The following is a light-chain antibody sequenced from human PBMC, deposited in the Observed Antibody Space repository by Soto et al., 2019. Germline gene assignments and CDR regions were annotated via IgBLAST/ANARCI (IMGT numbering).Light chain of an antibody. V-gene: IGKV4-1*01. J-gene: IGKJ1*01. CDR2: WAS. CDR3: QQDYSTPWT. CDR1: QSVLYSSNNKNY. Sequence: DIVMTQSPDSLAVSLGERATINCKSSQSVLYSSNNKNYLAWYQQKPGQPPKLLIYWASSRESGVPDRFSVSGSGTDFTLTISSLQAEDVAVYYCQQDYSTPWTFGQGTKVEIK.